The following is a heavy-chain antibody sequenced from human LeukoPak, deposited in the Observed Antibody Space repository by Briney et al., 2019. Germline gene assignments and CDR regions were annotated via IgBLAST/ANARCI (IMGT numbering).Heavy chain of an antibody. J-gene: IGHJ4*02. CDR2: IIPIFGAA. D-gene: IGHD2-2*01. CDR3: ARGGRYCSSTSCLSPDY. V-gene: IGHV1-69*13. CDR1: GYRFTSYG. Sequence: ASVKVSCKASGYRFTSYGISWVRQAPGQGLEWMGGIIPIFGAANYAQKFQGRVTITADESTSTAYMELSSLRSEDTAVYYCARGGRYCSSTSCLSPDYWGQGTLVTVSS.